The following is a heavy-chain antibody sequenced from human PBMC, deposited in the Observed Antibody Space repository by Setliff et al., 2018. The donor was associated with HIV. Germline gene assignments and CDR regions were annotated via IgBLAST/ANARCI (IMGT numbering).Heavy chain of an antibody. CDR2: IHWDGGSP. CDR3: VKALMVQGVSLQYFQY. D-gene: IGHD3-10*01. V-gene: IGHV3-43D*03. J-gene: IGHJ1*01. CDR1: GFTFDDYG. Sequence: PGGSLRLSCAASGFTFDDYGMHWVRQAPGRRPEWVSLIHWDGGSPYYADSVKGRFTISRDNSKNSLYLQMNSLRPEDTAFYYCVKALMVQGVSLQYFQYWGQGTQVTVS.